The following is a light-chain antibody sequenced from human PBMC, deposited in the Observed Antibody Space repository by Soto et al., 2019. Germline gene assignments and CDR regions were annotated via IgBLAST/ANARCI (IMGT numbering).Light chain of an antibody. CDR1: QSISSY. Sequence: DIQMTQSPSSLSASLGDRVTITCRASQSISSYLNWYQQKPGKAPKLLIYAASSLQSGVPSRFSGSGSGTDFTLTISSLQPEDFATYYRQQRYSTPIPFGQGTRPEIK. CDR2: AAS. J-gene: IGKJ5*01. V-gene: IGKV1-39*01. CDR3: QQRYSTPIP.